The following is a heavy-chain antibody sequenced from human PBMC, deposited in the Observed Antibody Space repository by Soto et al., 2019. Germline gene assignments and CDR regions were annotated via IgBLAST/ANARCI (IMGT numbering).Heavy chain of an antibody. D-gene: IGHD3-16*01. CDR1: GFTFSRFW. CDR3: AKVGGIDGCYIDF. Sequence: EVQLVESGGGLVQPGGSLRLSCAASGFTFSRFWMTWVRQSPGKGLEWVANITKDGSEKYYVDSVKGRVTISRANAKNPLYLPMSSLRAEDTAVYYRAKVGGIDGCYIDFWGQGTLVTVSS. J-gene: IGHJ4*02. V-gene: IGHV3-7*01. CDR2: ITKDGSEK.